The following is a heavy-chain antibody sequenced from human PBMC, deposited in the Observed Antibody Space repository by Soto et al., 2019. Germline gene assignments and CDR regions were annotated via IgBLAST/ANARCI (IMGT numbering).Heavy chain of an antibody. CDR2: IYYSGST. Sequence: PSETLSLTCTVSGGSISSYYWSWIRQPPGKGLEWIGYIYYSGSTNYNPSLKSRVTISVDTSKNQFSLKLSSVTAADTAVYYCARDNFVAGRSNCFDPWAREPWSPSPQ. CDR3: ARDNFVAGRSNCFDP. J-gene: IGHJ5*02. V-gene: IGHV4-59*01. CDR1: GGSISSYY. D-gene: IGHD6-19*01.